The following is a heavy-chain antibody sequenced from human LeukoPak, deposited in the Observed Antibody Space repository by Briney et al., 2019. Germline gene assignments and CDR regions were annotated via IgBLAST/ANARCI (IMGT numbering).Heavy chain of an antibody. J-gene: IGHJ6*02. Sequence: GGSLRLSCAASGFTLRSSAMSWVRQAPGKGLEWVSAISGDGGTISYAASVRARFTISRDNAKNTLFLQMSSLRAGDTALYYCAKGEVDTAMVTLNYYYYGMDVWGQGTTVTVSS. V-gene: IGHV3-23*01. CDR1: GFTLRSSA. CDR3: AKGEVDTAMVTLNYYYYGMDV. D-gene: IGHD5-18*01. CDR2: ISGDGGTI.